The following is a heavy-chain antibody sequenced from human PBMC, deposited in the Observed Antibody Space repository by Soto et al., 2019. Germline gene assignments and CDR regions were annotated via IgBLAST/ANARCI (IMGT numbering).Heavy chain of an antibody. Sequence: PGGFLRLSCVALDSTFTPHAMAWVRLSPGRRVQGVTGISHDGENIYNSSSSRGGFTTSRDNTNNTFYLQMRSLKAEDAAVYFCAKQMGAWVDTAIDFWGQGTQVTVSS. CDR3: AKQMGAWVDTAIDF. CDR1: DSTFTPHA. CDR2: ISHDGENI. D-gene: IGHD1-26*01. V-gene: IGHV3-23*01. J-gene: IGHJ4*02.